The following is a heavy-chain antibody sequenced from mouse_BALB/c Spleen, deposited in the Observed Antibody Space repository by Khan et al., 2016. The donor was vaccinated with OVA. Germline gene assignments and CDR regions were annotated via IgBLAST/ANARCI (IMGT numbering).Heavy chain of an antibody. V-gene: IGHV1S136*01. J-gene: IGHJ2*01. CDR3: AKNYRYDVYFDY. CDR2: IYPFNDDT. Sequence: VQLQQSGPELVKPGALVKMSCKASGYTFTSYVMHWLRQKPGQGLEWIGYIYPFNDDTKYNEKFKGKATLTSDKSSSTAYMELSSLTSEDSAVYYCAKNYRYDVYFDYWGQGTTLTVSS. CDR1: GYTFTSYV. D-gene: IGHD2-14*01.